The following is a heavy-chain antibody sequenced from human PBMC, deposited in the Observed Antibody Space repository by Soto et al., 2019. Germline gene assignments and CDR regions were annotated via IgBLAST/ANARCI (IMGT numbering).Heavy chain of an antibody. CDR1: GYTFTSYA. Sequence: ASVKVSCKASGYTFTSYAMHWVRQAPGQRLVWMGWINAGNGNTKYSQKFQGRVTITRDTSASTAYMELSSLRSEDTAVYYCAIYKLPTDIVVVPAAPSYYYYYGMDVWGQGTTVTVSS. CDR3: AIYKLPTDIVVVPAAPSYYYYYGMDV. CDR2: INAGNGNT. J-gene: IGHJ6*01. V-gene: IGHV1-3*01. D-gene: IGHD2-2*01.